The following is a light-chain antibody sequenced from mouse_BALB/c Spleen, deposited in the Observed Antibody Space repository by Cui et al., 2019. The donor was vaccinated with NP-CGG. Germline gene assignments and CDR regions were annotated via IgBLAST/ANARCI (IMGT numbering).Light chain of an antibody. V-gene: IGLV1*01. CDR2: GTN. J-gene: IGLJ1*01. Sequence: QAVVTQQCPITTSPGETVTFTCRSSTGAVTTSNYANWVQEKPDHLFTGLIGGTNNRAPGVPARFSGSLIGDKAALTITGAQTEDEAIYFCALWYSNHWVFGGGTKLTVL. CDR1: TGAVTTSNY. CDR3: ALWYSNHWV.